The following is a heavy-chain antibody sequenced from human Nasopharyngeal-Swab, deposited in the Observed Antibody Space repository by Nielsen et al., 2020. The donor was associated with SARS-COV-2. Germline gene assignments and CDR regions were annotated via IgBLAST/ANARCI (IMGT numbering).Heavy chain of an antibody. CDR1: SASISSGDYY. CDR3: ARGKYRRAFDI. D-gene: IGHD6-6*01. V-gene: IGHV4-39*07. CDR2: INHSGST. Sequence: GSLRLSCIVSSASISSGDYYWSWIRQPPGKGLEWIGEINHSGSTNYNPSLKSRVTISVDTSKNQFSLKLSSVTAADTAVYYCARGKYRRAFDIWGQGTMVTVSS. J-gene: IGHJ3*02.